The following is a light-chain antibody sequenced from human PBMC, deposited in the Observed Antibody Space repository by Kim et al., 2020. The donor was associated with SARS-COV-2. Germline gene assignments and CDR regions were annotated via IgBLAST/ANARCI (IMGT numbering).Light chain of an antibody. CDR3: SSYTTSSIYV. CDR1: SSDIGGFNF. J-gene: IGLJ1*01. V-gene: IGLV2-14*03. Sequence: QSALTQPASVSGSTGQSITISCTGTSSDIGGFNFVSWYQQHPGKAPKLMIYDVTKWPSGVSNRFSGSKSGITASLTISGLQAEDEAVYYCSSYTTSSIYVFGTGTKVTVL. CDR2: DVT.